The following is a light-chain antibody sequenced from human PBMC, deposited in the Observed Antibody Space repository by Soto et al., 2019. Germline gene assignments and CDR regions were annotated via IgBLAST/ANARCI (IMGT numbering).Light chain of an antibody. J-gene: IGLJ1*01. CDR2: EVS. CDR3: SSYTSSSTYV. Sequence: QSVLTQPASVSGSPGQSITLSCTGTSSYVGGYNYVSWYQQHPGKAPNLMIYEVSNRPSGVSNRFSGSKSGNTASLTISGLQAEDEADYYCSSYTSSSTYVFGTGTKVTAL. V-gene: IGLV2-14*01. CDR1: SSYVGGYNY.